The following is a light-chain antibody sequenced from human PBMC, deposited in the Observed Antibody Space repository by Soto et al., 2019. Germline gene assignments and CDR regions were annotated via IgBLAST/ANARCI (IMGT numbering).Light chain of an antibody. Sequence: QSVLAQPRSVSGPPGHAVTFSCTSTSSDVGGYSYVSWYQQHPGKAPKLMIYDVSKRPSGVPDRFSGSKSGNAASLTISGLQAEDEADYYCCSYAGSYTFVFATGTKVTVL. CDR3: CSYAGSYTFV. J-gene: IGLJ1*01. CDR2: DVS. V-gene: IGLV2-11*01. CDR1: SSDVGGYSY.